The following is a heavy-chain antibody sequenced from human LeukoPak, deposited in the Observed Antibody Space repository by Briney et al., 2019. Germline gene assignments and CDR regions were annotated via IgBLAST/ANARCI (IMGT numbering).Heavy chain of an antibody. CDR3: ARAYYYDSSGYVY. J-gene: IGHJ4*02. CDR1: GGTFSSYA. CDR2: IIPILGIA. V-gene: IGHV1-69*04. D-gene: IGHD3-22*01. Sequence: SVKVSCKASGGTFSSYAISWVRQAPGQGLEWMGRIIPILGIANYAQKFQGRVTITADKSTSTAYMELSSLRSEDTAVYYCARAYYYDSSGYVYWGQGTLVTVS.